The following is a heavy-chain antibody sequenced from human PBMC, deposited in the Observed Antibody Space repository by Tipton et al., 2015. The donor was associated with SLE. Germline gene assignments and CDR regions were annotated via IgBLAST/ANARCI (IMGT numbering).Heavy chain of an antibody. CDR1: VGSFSGYY. Sequence: TLSLTCAVYVGSFSGYYWSWIRQPPGRGLEWIGEINHSGGTNYNPSLKSRVTISVDTSKSHFSLKLSSVTAADTAVYYCARTLSNFFDPWGQGTLVTVSS. CDR3: ARTLSNFFDP. J-gene: IGHJ5*02. V-gene: IGHV4-34*09. D-gene: IGHD3-16*01. CDR2: INHSGGT.